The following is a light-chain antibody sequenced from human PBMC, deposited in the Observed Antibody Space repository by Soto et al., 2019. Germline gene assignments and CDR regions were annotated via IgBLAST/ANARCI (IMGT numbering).Light chain of an antibody. CDR2: GAS. Sequence: EKVMPQSTATLSVSPGDRATLSCRASQSVKRNLAWYQQKPGQAPRLLIYGASTRATGVPARFSGSGSGTEFTLTISSLQSEDFATYYCQQFNNWPPELSFGGGTKIEIK. CDR3: QQFNNWPPELS. J-gene: IGKJ4*01. V-gene: IGKV3-15*01. CDR1: QSVKRN.